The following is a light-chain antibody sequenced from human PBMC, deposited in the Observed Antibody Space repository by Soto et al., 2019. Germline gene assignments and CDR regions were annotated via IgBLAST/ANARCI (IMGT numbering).Light chain of an antibody. Sequence: EIVMTQSPGTLSLSPGDTATISCRASQSLGSDLAWYQQKPGQAPRLLIFGASARPTGIPARISGSGSGTEFTLTISGLRSEDFAVYFCQQYYNWPRTFGQGTKVEI. J-gene: IGKJ1*01. CDR1: QSLGSD. V-gene: IGKV3-15*01. CDR2: GAS. CDR3: QQYYNWPRT.